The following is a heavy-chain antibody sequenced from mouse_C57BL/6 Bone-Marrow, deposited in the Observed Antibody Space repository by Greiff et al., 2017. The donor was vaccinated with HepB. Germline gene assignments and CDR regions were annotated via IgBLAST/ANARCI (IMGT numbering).Heavy chain of an antibody. CDR2: IHPNSGST. CDR1: GYTFTSYW. Sequence: QVQLQQPGAELVKPGASVKLSCKASGYTFTSYWMHWVKQRPGQGLEWIGMIHPNSGSTNYNEKFKSKATLTVDKSSSTAYMQLSSLTSEDSAVYYCGDFWGVYYFDYWGQGTTLTVSS. V-gene: IGHV1-64*01. J-gene: IGHJ2*01. CDR3: GDFWGVYYFDY. D-gene: IGHD4-1*01.